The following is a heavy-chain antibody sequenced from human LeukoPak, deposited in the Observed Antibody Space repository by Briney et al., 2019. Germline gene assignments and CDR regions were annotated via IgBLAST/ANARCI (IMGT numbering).Heavy chain of an antibody. CDR3: ARHFGAVRGVNSWFDP. V-gene: IGHV4-4*07. D-gene: IGHD3-10*01. J-gene: IGHJ5*02. Sequence: PSETLSLTCSVSGGSISLSYYYWSWIRQPAGEGLEWIGRIYISGSTNYNPSLKSRVTMSVDTSKNQFSLKLSSVTAADTAVYYCARHFGAVRGVNSWFDPWGQGTLVTVSS. CDR2: IYISGST. CDR1: GGSISLSYYY.